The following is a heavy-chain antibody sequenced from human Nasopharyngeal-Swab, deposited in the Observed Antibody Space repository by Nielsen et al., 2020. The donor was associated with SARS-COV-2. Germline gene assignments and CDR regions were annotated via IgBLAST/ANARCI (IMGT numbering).Heavy chain of an antibody. CDR3: ARRPPPPGYCSGGSCYVRGRNWFDP. V-gene: IGHV4-34*01. J-gene: IGHJ5*02. CDR2: INHSGST. Sequence: SETLSLTCAVYGGSFSGYYWSWIRQPPGKGLEWIGEINHSGSTNYNPSLKSRVTISVDTSKNQFSLKLSSVTAADTAVYYCARRPPPPGYCSGGSCYVRGRNWFDPWGQGTLVTVSS. D-gene: IGHD2-15*01. CDR1: GGSFSGYY.